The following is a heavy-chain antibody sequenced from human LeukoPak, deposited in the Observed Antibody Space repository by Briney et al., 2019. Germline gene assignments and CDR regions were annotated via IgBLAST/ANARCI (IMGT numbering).Heavy chain of an antibody. CDR2: IWYDGSNK. CDR3: AREGSRDGYNNYYYYGMDV. J-gene: IGHJ6*02. D-gene: IGHD5-24*01. Sequence: PGRSLRLSCAASGFTFRNYGMHWVRQAPGKGLEWVAVIWYDGSNKYYADSVEGRFTISRDNSKNTLYLQMNSLRAEDTAVYYCAREGSRDGYNNYYYYGMDVWGQGTTVTVSS. CDR1: GFTFRNYG. V-gene: IGHV3-33*01.